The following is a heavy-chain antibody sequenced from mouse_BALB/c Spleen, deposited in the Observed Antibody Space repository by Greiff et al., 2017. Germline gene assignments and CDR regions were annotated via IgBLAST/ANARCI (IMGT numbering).Heavy chain of an antibody. D-gene: IGHD3-1*01. CDR3: ASDSDSCGYAMDY. Sequence: GQGVESGGGLVKPGGSLKLSCAASGFTFSSYAMSWVRQSPEKRLEWVAEISSGGSYTYYPDTVTGRFTISSDNAKNTLYLEMSSLRSEDTAMYYCASDSDSCGYAMDYWGQGTSVTVSS. CDR1: GFTFSSYA. CDR2: ISSGGSYT. V-gene: IGHV5-9-4*01. J-gene: IGHJ4*01.